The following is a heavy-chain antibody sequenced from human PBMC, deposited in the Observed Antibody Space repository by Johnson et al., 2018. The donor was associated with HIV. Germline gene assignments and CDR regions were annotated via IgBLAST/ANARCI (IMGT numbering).Heavy chain of an antibody. J-gene: IGHJ3*02. CDR1: GFTFSSYA. V-gene: IGHV3-30-3*01. D-gene: IGHD3-10*01. Sequence: QVQLVESGGGVVQPGRSLRLSYAASGFTFSSYAMHWVRQAPGKGLEWVAVISYDRSNKYYADSVKGRFTISRDNSKNTLFLQMNSLSAEDTAVYYCARDPYTSAGNPFDIWGQGTRVTVS. CDR3: ARDPYTSAGNPFDI. CDR2: ISYDRSNK.